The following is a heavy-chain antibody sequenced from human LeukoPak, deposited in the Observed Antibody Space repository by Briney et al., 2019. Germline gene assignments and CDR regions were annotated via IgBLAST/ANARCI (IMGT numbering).Heavy chain of an antibody. J-gene: IGHJ6*04. V-gene: IGHV3-48*03. CDR3: ARDGAPIHSSGWVYMDV. Sequence: GGSLRLSCAASGFTFSSYEMNWVRLAPGKGLEWVSYISSSGTTRYYADSMEGRFTISRDNTKNSLYLQMNSLRAEDTAVYYCARDGAPIHSSGWVYMDVWGKGTTVTISS. CDR2: ISSSGTTR. D-gene: IGHD6-25*01. CDR1: GFTFSSYE.